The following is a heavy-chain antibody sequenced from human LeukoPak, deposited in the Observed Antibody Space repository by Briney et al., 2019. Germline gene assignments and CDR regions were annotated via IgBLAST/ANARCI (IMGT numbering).Heavy chain of an antibody. CDR1: GGSISSGGYF. Sequence: ASETLSLTCTVSGGSISSGGYFWSWIRQHPGNGLEWIGYIHNSENIGYTPSLKSRVTMSVDTSKDQVSLKVRSVTAADTAVYYCARERSRLVDYWGQGTLVTVSS. D-gene: IGHD6-25*01. J-gene: IGHJ4*02. CDR3: ARERSRLVDY. CDR2: IHNSENI. V-gene: IGHV4-31*03.